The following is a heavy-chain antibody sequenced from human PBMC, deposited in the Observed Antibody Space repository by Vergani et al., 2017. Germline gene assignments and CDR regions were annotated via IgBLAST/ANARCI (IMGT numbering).Heavy chain of an antibody. V-gene: IGHV3-23*01. D-gene: IGHD3-3*01. CDR2: ISGSGSSK. CDR1: GFTFDNYA. CDR3: ARFSRPYYDFWSGYYVTDYYYMDV. Sequence: EVHLLESGGGLIQPGGSLRISCAASGFTFDNYAMTWVRQAPGKGLQWVSGISGSGSSKFYEDSLKGRVTISRDNSKHTLYLQMNSLRAEDTAVYYCARFSRPYYDFWSGYYVTDYYYMDVWGKGTTVTVSS. J-gene: IGHJ6*03.